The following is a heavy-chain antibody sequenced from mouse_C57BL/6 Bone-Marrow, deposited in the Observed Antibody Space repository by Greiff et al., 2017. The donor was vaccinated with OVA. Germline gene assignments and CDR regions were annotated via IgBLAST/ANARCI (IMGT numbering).Heavy chain of an antibody. Sequence: EVLLLQSGGGLVKPGESVKLSCKSYEYAFPSYDMPWVRKTPEKRLEWVGAINTDGGSTYYPDNMERRVIISRDNANMTLYLQMSSLRSEDTALYYCASRDCYGSSFDFEGWGTGTTVSASS. D-gene: IGHD1-1*01. J-gene: IGHJ1*03. CDR3: ASRDCYGSSFDFEG. CDR2: INTDGGST. V-gene: IGHV5-2*01. CDR1: EYAFPSYD.